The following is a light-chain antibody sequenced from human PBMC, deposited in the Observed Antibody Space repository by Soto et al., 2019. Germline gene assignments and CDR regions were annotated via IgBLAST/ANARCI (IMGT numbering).Light chain of an antibody. J-gene: IGKJ4*01. CDR3: QQYYSWPLT. CDR1: QSLSSY. Sequence: EIVMTQSPATLSVSPGERATLFCRASQSLSSYLAWYQQKPGQAPRLLIYGPSTRATGIPARFSGSGSGTEFPLTVSSLQSEDFAVYYCQQYYSWPLTFGGGTQGEGK. CDR2: GPS. V-gene: IGKV3-15*01.